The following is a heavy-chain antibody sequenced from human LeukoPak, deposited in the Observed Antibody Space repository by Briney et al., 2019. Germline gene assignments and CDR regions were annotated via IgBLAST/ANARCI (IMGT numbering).Heavy chain of an antibody. CDR1: GGXVSSYY. CDR3: ARGRYGDYHAFDI. J-gene: IGHJ3*02. Sequence: SETLSLTCTVSGGXVSSYYWSWIRQPPGKGLEWIGCIYYSGSTNSNPSLKSRVIISVDTSKNQFSLKLSSVTAADTAVYYCARGRYGDYHAFDIWGQGTMVTDSS. CDR2: IYYSGST. V-gene: IGHV4-59*02. D-gene: IGHD4-17*01.